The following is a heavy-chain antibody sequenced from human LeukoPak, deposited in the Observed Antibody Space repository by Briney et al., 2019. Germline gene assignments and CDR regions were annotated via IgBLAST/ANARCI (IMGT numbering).Heavy chain of an antibody. J-gene: IGHJ4*02. CDR1: GFTFSSYA. D-gene: IGHD6-19*01. V-gene: IGHV3-23*01. Sequence: GGSLRLSCAASGFTFSSYAMGWVRQAPGKGLEWVSAISGSGGSTYYADSVKGRFTISRDNSKNTLYLQMNSLRAEDTALYYCSNGRTSSGTLQHDYWGQGTLVTVSS. CDR2: ISGSGGST. CDR3: SNGRTSSGTLQHDY.